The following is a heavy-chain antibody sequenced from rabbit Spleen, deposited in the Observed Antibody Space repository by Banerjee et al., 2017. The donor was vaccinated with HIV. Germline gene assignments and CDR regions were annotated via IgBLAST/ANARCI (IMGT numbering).Heavy chain of an antibody. J-gene: IGHJ4*01. V-gene: IGHV1S40*01. Sequence: QSLEESGGDLVKPEGSLTLTCTASGIDFSSYYYMCWVRQAPGKGLEWIGCIYTGSGSTYYASWAKGRFTVSKTSSTTVTLQMTSLTAADTATYFCTRDTGTSYDLWGPGTLVTVS. CDR2: IYTGSGST. CDR3: TRDTGTSYDL. CDR1: GIDFSSYYY. D-gene: IGHD8-1*01.